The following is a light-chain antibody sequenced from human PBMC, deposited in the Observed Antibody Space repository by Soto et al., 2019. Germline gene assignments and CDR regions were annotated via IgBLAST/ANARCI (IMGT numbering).Light chain of an antibody. Sequence: QSVLTQPPSASGSPGQSVTIPCAGTSTGVGEYNYVSWYQQHPGKVPKLIIFEVNKRPSGVPDRFSGSKSGDTASLTVSGLQAEDEADYYCSSFVGAPVIFGGGTKLTVL. V-gene: IGLV2-8*01. CDR1: STGVGEYNY. CDR2: EVN. J-gene: IGLJ2*01. CDR3: SSFVGAPVI.